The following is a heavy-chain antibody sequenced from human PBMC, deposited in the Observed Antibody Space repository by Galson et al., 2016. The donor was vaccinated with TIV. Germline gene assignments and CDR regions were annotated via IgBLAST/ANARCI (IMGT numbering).Heavy chain of an antibody. CDR3: AKVPSSGFYYYYGMDV. CDR1: GFTFSSHA. V-gene: IGHV3-23*01. J-gene: IGHJ6*02. CDR2: ISGSGATT. Sequence: SLRLSCAASGFTFSSHAMTWVRQAPGKGLEWVSAISGSGATTHYADSVKGRFTISRDNSKKTVYMQMNSLRAEDTAVYYCAKVPSSGFYYYYGMDVWGQGTTVTVSS. D-gene: IGHD3-22*01.